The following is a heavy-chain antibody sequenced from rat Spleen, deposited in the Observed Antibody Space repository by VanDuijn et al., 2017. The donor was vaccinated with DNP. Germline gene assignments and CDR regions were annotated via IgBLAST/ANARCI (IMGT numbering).Heavy chain of an antibody. J-gene: IGHJ4*01. Sequence: QVQLEESGPGLMQPSQTLSLTCTVSGFSLTSYTVSWVRQPPGKGLEWIAAMSSGGNTYSNSDLKSRRSVSRDTSKSQVFLTLNSLQTEDSAMYFCALAGRGALDAWGQGTSVTVSS. CDR2: MSSGGNT. D-gene: IGHD1-4*01. V-gene: IGHV2-6*01. CDR1: GFSLTSYT. CDR3: ALAGRGALDA.